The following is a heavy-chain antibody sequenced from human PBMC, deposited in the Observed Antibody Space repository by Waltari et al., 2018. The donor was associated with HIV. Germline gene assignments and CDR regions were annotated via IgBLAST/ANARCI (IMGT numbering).Heavy chain of an antibody. CDR1: GGTSSSTA. V-gene: IGHV1-69*12. Sequence: QVQLVQSGAEGKKPGSSVKVSCKACGGTSSSTAIRRVRQAPGQRLEWMGGIIPIFGTANYAQKFQGRVTITADESTGTAYMELSSLRSEDTAVYYCARLPQRGGGSYYYYGMDVWGQGTTVTVSS. J-gene: IGHJ6*02. CDR2: IIPIFGTA. CDR3: ARLPQRGGGSYYYYGMDV. D-gene: IGHD2-15*01.